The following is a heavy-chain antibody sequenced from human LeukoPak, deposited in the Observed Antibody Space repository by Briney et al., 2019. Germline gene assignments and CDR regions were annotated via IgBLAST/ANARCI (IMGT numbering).Heavy chain of an antibody. CDR3: ARDPVGYCTNGVCSYFDY. D-gene: IGHD2-8*01. CDR2: IWYDGSNK. V-gene: IGHV3-33*01. Sequence: AGGSLRLSCAASGFTFSSYGMHWVRQAPGKGLEWVAVIWYDGSNKYYADSVKGRFTISRDNSKNTLYLQMNSLRAEDTAVYYCARDPVGYCTNGVCSYFDYGGEGTLVTVSS. CDR1: GFTFSSYG. J-gene: IGHJ4*02.